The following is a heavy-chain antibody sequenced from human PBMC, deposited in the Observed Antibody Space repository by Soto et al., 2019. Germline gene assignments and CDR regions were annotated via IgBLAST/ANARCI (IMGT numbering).Heavy chain of an antibody. CDR3: ERDGGCRDGYTLGCNRFDP. J-gene: IGHJ5*02. CDR2: IWYDGSNK. D-gene: IGHD2-15*01. V-gene: IGHV3-33*01. Sequence: QVQLVESGGGVVQPGRSLRLSCAASGFTFSSYGMHWVRQAPGKGLEWVAVIWYDGSNKYYADSVKGRFTISRDNSKNTQYRQLNSLRAEDTAVYLWERDGGCRDGYTLGCNRFDPWGQGTLVTVSS. CDR1: GFTFSSYG.